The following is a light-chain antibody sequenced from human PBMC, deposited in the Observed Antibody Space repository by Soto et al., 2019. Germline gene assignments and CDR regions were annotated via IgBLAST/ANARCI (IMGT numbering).Light chain of an antibody. CDR3: QHYYSYPFT. CDR1: QGISSY. V-gene: IGKV1-8*01. CDR2: AAS. Sequence: AIRMTQSPSSFSASTGDRVTITCRASQGISSYLAWYQQKPGKAPKLLIYAASTLQSGVASRFSGSGSGTDFTLTIGCLQYEDVAAYYCQHYYSYPFTFGPGTKVDIK. J-gene: IGKJ3*01.